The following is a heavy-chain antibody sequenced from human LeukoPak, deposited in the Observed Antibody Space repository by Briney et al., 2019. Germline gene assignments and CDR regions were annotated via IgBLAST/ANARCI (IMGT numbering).Heavy chain of an antibody. CDR3: ARHYGP. J-gene: IGHJ5*02. CDR1: GGSIRSSYYY. CDR2: NSGST. D-gene: IGHD3-10*01. V-gene: IGHV4-39*01. Sequence: NPSETLSLTCTVSGGSIRSSYYYWGWIRQPPGKGLEWIGSNSGSTYYNPSLKSRVTISVDTSKNQFSLKLNSVTAADTAVYYCARHYGPWGQGTLVTVSS.